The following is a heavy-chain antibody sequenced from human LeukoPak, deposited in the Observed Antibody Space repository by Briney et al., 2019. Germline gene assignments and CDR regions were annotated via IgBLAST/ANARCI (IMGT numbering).Heavy chain of an antibody. J-gene: IGHJ4*02. CDR1: EFAFRRYG. CDR3: AIRSSSHLDY. Sequence: GRSLRLSCAASEFAFRRYGVHWVRQAPGKGLEWVAFISYDGSNNYYADSVKGRFTISRDNSKNTVYLQMNSLRAEDTAVYYCAIRSSSHLDYWGQGTLVTVST. D-gene: IGHD6-13*01. CDR2: ISYDGSNN. V-gene: IGHV3-30*03.